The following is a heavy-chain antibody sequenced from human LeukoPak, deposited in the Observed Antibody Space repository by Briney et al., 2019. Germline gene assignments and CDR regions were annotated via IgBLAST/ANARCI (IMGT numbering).Heavy chain of an antibody. Sequence: SETLSLTCTVSGGSISGYYWSWLRQPPGKGLEWIGYVHYSGKTNHNHSLKSRVTISLDTSKNQISLKLSSVTAADTAFYYCSRDFDLTTMGYFDLWGRGTLVTVSS. CDR1: GGSISGYY. J-gene: IGHJ2*01. V-gene: IGHV4-59*01. CDR2: VHYSGKT. CDR3: SRDFDLTTMGYFDL. D-gene: IGHD4-23*01.